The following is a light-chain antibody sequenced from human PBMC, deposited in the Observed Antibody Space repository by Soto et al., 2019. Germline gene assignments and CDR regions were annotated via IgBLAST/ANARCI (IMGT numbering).Light chain of an antibody. CDR2: DAS. J-gene: IGKJ5*01. Sequence: EIVLTQSPATLSLSPGERATLSCRASQSVSSYLAWYQHKPGQAPRLLIYDASIRATGIPVRFSGSGSGTDFTLTISSLEPEDFAVYYCQQRINWPFTFGQGTRLEIK. V-gene: IGKV3-11*01. CDR3: QQRINWPFT. CDR1: QSVSSY.